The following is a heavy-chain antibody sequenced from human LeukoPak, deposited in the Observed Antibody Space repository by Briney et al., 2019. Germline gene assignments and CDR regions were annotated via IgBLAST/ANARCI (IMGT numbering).Heavy chain of an antibody. CDR1: GFTFS. V-gene: IGHV3-23*01. Sequence: PGGSLRLSCAASGFTFSMSWVRQAPGKGLEWVATISGSGGRTYYADSVKGRFTISRDNSKNTLYLQMNSLRAEDTAVYYCAKEAPLSRGSGFAYYFDYWGQGTLVTVSS. J-gene: IGHJ4*02. CDR2: ISGSGGRT. CDR3: AKEAPLSRGSGFAYYFDY. D-gene: IGHD3-10*01.